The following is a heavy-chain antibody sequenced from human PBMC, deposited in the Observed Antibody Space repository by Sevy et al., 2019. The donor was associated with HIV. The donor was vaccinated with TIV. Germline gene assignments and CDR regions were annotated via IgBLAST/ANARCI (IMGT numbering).Heavy chain of an antibody. V-gene: IGHV3-7*03. Sequence: GWSLRLSCAASGFSFSNYWMSWVRQAPGKGLEWVANIKRDGSEKYYVASVKGRFTISRDNAKTSLFLQMNSLRGEDTAVYYCARDCSSASCHCGMDVWGQGTTVTVS. CDR3: ARDCSSASCHCGMDV. CDR1: GFSFSNYW. J-gene: IGHJ6*02. CDR2: IKRDGSEK. D-gene: IGHD2-2*01.